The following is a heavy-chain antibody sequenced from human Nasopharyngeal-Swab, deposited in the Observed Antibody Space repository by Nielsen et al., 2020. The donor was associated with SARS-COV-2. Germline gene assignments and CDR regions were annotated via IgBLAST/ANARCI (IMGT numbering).Heavy chain of an antibody. V-gene: IGHV3-30*04. CDR2: ISYDGNNK. D-gene: IGHD6-19*01. Sequence: VRQAPGKGLEWVAVISYDGNNKYYADSVKGRFSISRDNSKNTLHLQMNSLRAEDTAVYYCARDRRVAGTGGYFDYWGQGTLVTVSS. J-gene: IGHJ4*02. CDR3: ARDRRVAGTGGYFDY.